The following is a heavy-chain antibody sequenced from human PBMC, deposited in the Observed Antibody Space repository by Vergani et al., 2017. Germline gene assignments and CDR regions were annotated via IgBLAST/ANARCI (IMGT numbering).Heavy chain of an antibody. Sequence: EVQLVESGGGLVKPGGSLRLSCAASGFTFSSYAMSWVRQAPGKGLEWVSAISGSGGSTYYADSVKGRFTISRDNSKNTLYLQMNSLRAEDTAVYYFARDTPYYYDSSGQETLYYYYYGMDVWGQGTTVTVSS. CDR2: ISGSGGST. D-gene: IGHD3-22*01. CDR3: ARDTPYYYDSSGQETLYYYYYGMDV. CDR1: GFTFSSYA. V-gene: IGHV3-23*04. J-gene: IGHJ6*02.